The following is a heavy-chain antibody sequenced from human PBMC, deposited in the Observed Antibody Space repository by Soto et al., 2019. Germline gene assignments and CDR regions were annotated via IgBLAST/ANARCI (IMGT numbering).Heavy chain of an antibody. D-gene: IGHD2-2*01. J-gene: IGHJ4*02. CDR1: GFTFSRSG. V-gene: IGHV3-23*01. Sequence: GGSLRLSYATSGFTFSRSGMSWVRQAPGKGLEWVSGISASGGETYYGDSVKGRFTISRDNSKNTLYLQMNSLRAEDTAIYYCARQRCSIYCCDDQRYFFDYSTQGTLVIVSS. CDR2: ISASGGET. CDR3: ARQRCSIYCCDDQRYFFDY.